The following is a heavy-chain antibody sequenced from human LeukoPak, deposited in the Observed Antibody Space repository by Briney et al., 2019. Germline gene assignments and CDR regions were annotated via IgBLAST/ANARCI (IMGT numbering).Heavy chain of an antibody. V-gene: IGHV4-59*01. Sequence: SETLSLTCTVSGGSISSYYWSWIRQPPGKGLEWIGYIYHSGSTNYNPSLKSRVTISVDTSKNQFSLKLSSVTAADTAVYYCATSRVPAATPYYYYYMDVWGKRTTVTVSS. CDR2: IYHSGST. CDR1: GGSISSYY. J-gene: IGHJ6*03. D-gene: IGHD2-2*01. CDR3: ATSRVPAATPYYYYYMDV.